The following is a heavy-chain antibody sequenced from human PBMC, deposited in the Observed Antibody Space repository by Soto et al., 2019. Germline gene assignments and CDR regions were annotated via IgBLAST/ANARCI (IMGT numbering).Heavy chain of an antibody. D-gene: IGHD2-15*01. V-gene: IGHV1-69*02. J-gene: IGHJ3*02. CDR2: IIPILGIA. Sequence: GASVKVSCKASGGTFSSYTISWVRQAPGQGLEWMGRIIPILGIANYAQKFQGRVTITADKSTSTAYMELSSLRSEDTAVYYCSCYCSGGSCYPERDAFDIWGQGTMVTVSS. CDR1: GGTFSSYT. CDR3: SCYCSGGSCYPERDAFDI.